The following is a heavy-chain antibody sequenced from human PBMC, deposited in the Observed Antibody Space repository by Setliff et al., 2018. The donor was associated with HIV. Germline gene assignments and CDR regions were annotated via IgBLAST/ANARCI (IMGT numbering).Heavy chain of an antibody. J-gene: IGHJ4*02. Sequence: TSETLSLTCAVYGGPFSGYYWSWIRQPPGKGLEWIGEINHSGSTNYNPSLKSRVTISVDTSKNQFSLKLSSVTAADTAVYYCARGYSSSWYGGGFDYWGQGTLVTVSS. CDR3: ARGYSSSWYGGGFDY. CDR2: INHSGST. CDR1: GGPFSGYY. D-gene: IGHD6-13*01. V-gene: IGHV4-34*01.